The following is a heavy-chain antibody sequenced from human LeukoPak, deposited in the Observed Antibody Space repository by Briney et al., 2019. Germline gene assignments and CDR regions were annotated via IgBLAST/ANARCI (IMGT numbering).Heavy chain of an antibody. Sequence: GGSLRLSCAASGFTFSSYAMSWVRQAPGKGLEWVSAISGSGGSTYYADSVKGRFTISRDNSKNTLYLQMNSLRAEDTALYYCARVDTAMGSLDYWGQGILVTVSS. J-gene: IGHJ4*02. CDR1: GFTFSSYA. V-gene: IGHV3-23*01. D-gene: IGHD5-18*01. CDR2: ISGSGGST. CDR3: ARVDTAMGSLDY.